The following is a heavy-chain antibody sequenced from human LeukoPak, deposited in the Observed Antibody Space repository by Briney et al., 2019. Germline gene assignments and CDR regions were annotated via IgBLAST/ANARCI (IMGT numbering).Heavy chain of an antibody. V-gene: IGHV4-4*07. J-gene: IGHJ6*03. Sequence: SETLSLTCTVSGGSISSYYWSWIRQPAGKGLEWIGRFYTSGSTKYNPSLKSRVTMSEDTSKNQFSLNLSSVTAADTAVYYCAKGEENWNYGLDYYYYYMDVWGKGTTVTVSS. D-gene: IGHD1-7*01. CDR1: GGSISSYY. CDR3: AKGEENWNYGLDYYYYYMDV. CDR2: FYTSGST.